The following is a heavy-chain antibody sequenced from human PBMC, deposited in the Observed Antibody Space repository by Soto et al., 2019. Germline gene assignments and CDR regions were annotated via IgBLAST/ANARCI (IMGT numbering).Heavy chain of an antibody. J-gene: IGHJ4*02. CDR3: AKEFVDARIAAAGCLDY. Sequence: GGSLRLSCAASGFTFSSYGMHWVRQAPGKGLERVAVISYDGSNKYYADSVKGRFTISRDNSKNTLYLQMNSLRAEDTAVYYCAKEFVDARIAAAGCLDYWGQGTLVTVSS. CDR1: GFTFSSYG. CDR2: ISYDGSNK. V-gene: IGHV3-30*18. D-gene: IGHD6-13*01.